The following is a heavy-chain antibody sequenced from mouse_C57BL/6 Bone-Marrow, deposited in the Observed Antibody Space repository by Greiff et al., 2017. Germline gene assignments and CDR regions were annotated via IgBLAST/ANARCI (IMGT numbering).Heavy chain of an antibody. Sequence: EVQLQESGEGLVKPGGSLKLSCAASGFTFSSYAMSWVRQTPEKRLEWVAYISSGGDYIYYADTVKGRFTISRDNARNTLYLQMSSLKSEDTAMYYCTRDRGYYYGSSSYAMDYWGQGTSVTVSS. V-gene: IGHV5-9-1*02. CDR3: TRDRGYYYGSSSYAMDY. J-gene: IGHJ4*01. CDR2: ISSGGDYI. CDR1: GFTFSSYA. D-gene: IGHD1-1*01.